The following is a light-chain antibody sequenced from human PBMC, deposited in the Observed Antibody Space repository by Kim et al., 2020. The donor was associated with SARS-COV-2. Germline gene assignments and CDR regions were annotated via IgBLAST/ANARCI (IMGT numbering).Light chain of an antibody. CDR3: LQDYNYPLT. CDR1: QGISNE. CDR2: GAS. V-gene: IGKV1-6*01. Sequence: AIQMTQSPSSLSASVGDRVTITCRASQGISNELGWYQQKPGKAPKLLVYGASSLHSGVPSRFSDSGSGTDFTLTISSMQPEDFATYYCLQDYNYPLTFGGGAKVDIK. J-gene: IGKJ4*01.